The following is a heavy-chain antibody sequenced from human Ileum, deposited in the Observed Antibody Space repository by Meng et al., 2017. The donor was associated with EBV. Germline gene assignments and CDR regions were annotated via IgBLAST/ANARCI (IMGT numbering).Heavy chain of an antibody. CDR1: GYTFTTYP. Sequence: VHLVQSGAEVKKPGATGKLSCKASGYTFTTYPIHWVRQAPGQRLEWMGWVNTGNGNTKYSQNFQGRVTITRDTSANTAYMELSSLRSEDTAVYYCARDPSNTSGWYAYSDYWGQGPLVTVSS. CDR3: ARDPSNTSGWYAYSDY. CDR2: VNTGNGNT. J-gene: IGHJ4*02. D-gene: IGHD6-19*01. V-gene: IGHV1-3*04.